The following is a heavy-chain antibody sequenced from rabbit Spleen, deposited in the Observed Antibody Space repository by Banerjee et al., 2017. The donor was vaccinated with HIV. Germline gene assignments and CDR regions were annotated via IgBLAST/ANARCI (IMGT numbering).Heavy chain of an antibody. D-gene: IGHD6-1*01. Sequence: EQLEESGGGLVKPEESLTLTCKASGFSFSDRDVMCWVRQAPGKGLQWIACINAYTGKPVYATWAKGRFTISRTSSTTATLQMTRLTVADTATYFCASANANYQFSLWGQGTLVTVS. CDR1: GFSFSDRDV. J-gene: IGHJ4*01. CDR3: ASANANYQFSL. CDR2: INAYTGKP. V-gene: IGHV1S45*01.